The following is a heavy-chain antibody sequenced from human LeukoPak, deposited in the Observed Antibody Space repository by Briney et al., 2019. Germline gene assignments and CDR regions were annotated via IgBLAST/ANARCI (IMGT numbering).Heavy chain of an antibody. D-gene: IGHD3-22*01. CDR1: GGTFSSYA. Sequence: SVKVSCKASGGTFSSYAISWVRQAPGQGLEWMGGIIPIFGTANYAQKFQGRVTITADKSTSTAYMELSSLRSEDTAVYYCARGLYYYDSSGYYFSVWFDPWGQGTLVTVSS. V-gene: IGHV1-69*06. J-gene: IGHJ5*02. CDR3: ARGLYYYDSSGYYFSVWFDP. CDR2: IIPIFGTA.